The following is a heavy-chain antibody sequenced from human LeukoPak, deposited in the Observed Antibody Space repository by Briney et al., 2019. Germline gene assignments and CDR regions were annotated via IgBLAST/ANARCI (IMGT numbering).Heavy chain of an antibody. CDR3: AKAVVGSYYGIDY. V-gene: IGHV3-9*03. CDR1: GFTFDDYA. Sequence: PGRSLRLSCAASGFTFDDYAMHWVRQAPGKGLEWVSGISWNSGGIGYADSVKGRFTISRDNAKNSLYLQMNSLRAEDMALYYCAKAVVGSYYGIDYWGQGTLVTVSS. CDR2: ISWNSGGI. J-gene: IGHJ4*02. D-gene: IGHD1-26*01.